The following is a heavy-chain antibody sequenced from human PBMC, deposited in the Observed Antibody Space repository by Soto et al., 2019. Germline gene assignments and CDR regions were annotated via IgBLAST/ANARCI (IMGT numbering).Heavy chain of an antibody. CDR3: ARLEGLATISYYFDF. CDR2: INHSGST. J-gene: IGHJ4*02. Sequence: SETLSLTCAVYGVSFTGYYWSWIRQPPGKGLEWSGEINHSGSTDYNPSLKSRVTISVDTYRSQSSLKLSSVTAADSAVYFCARLEGLATISYYFDFWGPGALVTVSS. V-gene: IGHV4-34*01. D-gene: IGHD3-9*01. CDR1: GVSFTGYY.